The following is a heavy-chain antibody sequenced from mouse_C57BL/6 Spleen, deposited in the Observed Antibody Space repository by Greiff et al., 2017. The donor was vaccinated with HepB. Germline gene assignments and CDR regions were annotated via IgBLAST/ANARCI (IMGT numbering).Heavy chain of an antibody. CDR2: IYPGSGST. CDR3: ARDWDGYFDV. J-gene: IGHJ1*03. D-gene: IGHD4-1*01. CDR1: GYTFTSYW. V-gene: IGHV1-55*01. Sequence: QVQLQQPGAELVKPGASVKMSCKASGYTFTSYWITWVKQRPRQGLEWIGDIYPGSGSTNYNEKFKSKATLTVDTSSSTAYMQLSSLTSEDSAVYYCARDWDGYFDVWGTGTTVTVSS.